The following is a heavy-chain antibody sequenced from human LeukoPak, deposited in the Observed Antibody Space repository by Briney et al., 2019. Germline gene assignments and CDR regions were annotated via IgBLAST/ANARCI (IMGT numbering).Heavy chain of an antibody. CDR1: GGSISSGGYY. CDR2: IYYSGST. Sequence: SETLSLTCTVSGGSISSGGYYWSWIRQPPGKGLEWIGYIYYSGSTNYNPSLKSRVTISVDTSKNQFSLKLSSVTAADTAVYYCARVEGSSWSYWYFDLWGRGTLVTVSS. V-gene: IGHV4-61*08. D-gene: IGHD6-13*01. J-gene: IGHJ2*01. CDR3: ARVEGSSWSYWYFDL.